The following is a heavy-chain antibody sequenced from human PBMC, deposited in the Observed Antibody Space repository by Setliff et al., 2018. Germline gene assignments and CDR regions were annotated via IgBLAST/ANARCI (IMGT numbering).Heavy chain of an antibody. Sequence: GGSLRLSCAVSGFTPTEYAMDWVRQVPGRGLEWVAVNTRSDKLYADSVRGRFTISTDIAKNSLYLQMSDLRAEDTAVYFCARARSSGWEEPDYWGQGTLVTVSS. CDR1: GFTPTEYA. J-gene: IGHJ4*02. CDR3: ARARSSGWEEPDY. CDR2: NTRSDK. V-gene: IGHV3-21*01. D-gene: IGHD6-19*01.